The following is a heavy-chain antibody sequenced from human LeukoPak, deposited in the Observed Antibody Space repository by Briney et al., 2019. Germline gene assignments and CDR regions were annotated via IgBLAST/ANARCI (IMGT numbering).Heavy chain of an antibody. CDR1: GGSISSYY. Sequence: SETLSLTCTVSGGSISSYYWSWIWQPPGKGLEWIGYIYNSGSTSDNPSLKSRVTISVDTSKNQFSLRLSSVTAADTAVYYCARHRWYSSSYYFDYWGQGTLVTVSS. J-gene: IGHJ4*02. V-gene: IGHV4-59*08. CDR2: IYNSGST. D-gene: IGHD6-13*01. CDR3: ARHRWYSSSYYFDY.